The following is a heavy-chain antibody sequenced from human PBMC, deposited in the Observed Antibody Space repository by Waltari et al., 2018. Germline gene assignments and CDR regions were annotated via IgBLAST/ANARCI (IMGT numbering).Heavy chain of an antibody. Sequence: QVQLQESGPGLVKPSETLSLTCTVSGGSISSYYWSWIRQPPGKGLEWIGYIYYSGSTNYNPSLKSRVTISVDTSKNQFSLKLSSVTAADTAVYYCARVRGPLGIAAAGRQFDYWGQGTLVTVSS. CDR1: GGSISSYY. J-gene: IGHJ4*02. CDR3: ARVRGPLGIAAAGRQFDY. V-gene: IGHV4-59*01. CDR2: IYYSGST. D-gene: IGHD6-13*01.